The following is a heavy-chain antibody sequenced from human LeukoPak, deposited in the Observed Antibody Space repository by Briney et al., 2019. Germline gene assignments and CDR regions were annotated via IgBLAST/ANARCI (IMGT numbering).Heavy chain of an antibody. CDR3: ARGAPSSYGYDYFDY. V-gene: IGHV3-66*01. CDR1: GFTFSSYA. Sequence: GGSLRLSCAASGFTFSSYAMSWVRQAPGKGLEWVSVIYSGGSTYYADSAKGRFTISRDNSKNTLYLQMNSLRAEDTAVYYCARGAPSSYGYDYFDYWGQGTLVTVSS. CDR2: IYSGGST. D-gene: IGHD5-18*01. J-gene: IGHJ4*02.